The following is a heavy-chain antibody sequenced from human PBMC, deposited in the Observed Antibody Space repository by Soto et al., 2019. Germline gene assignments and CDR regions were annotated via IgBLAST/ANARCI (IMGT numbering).Heavy chain of an antibody. V-gene: IGHV4-39*01. CDR2: IYYSGST. J-gene: IGHJ4*02. Sequence: SETLSLTCTVSGGSISSSSYYWGWIRQPPGKGLEWIGSIYYSGSTYYNPSLKSRVTISVDTSKNQFSLKLSSVTAADTAVYYCARLGIAADHFDYWGQGTLVTVSS. CDR3: ARLGIAADHFDY. D-gene: IGHD6-13*01. CDR1: GGSISSSSYY.